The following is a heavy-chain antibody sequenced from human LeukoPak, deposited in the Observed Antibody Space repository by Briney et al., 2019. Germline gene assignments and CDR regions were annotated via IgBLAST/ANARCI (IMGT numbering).Heavy chain of an antibody. J-gene: IGHJ6*02. Sequence: GASVKVSCKASEGTVSSYAISWVRQAPGPGLKWMGGIIPIFGTANYAEKFQGRVTITADKSTSTVYRELSSLISEHTGVYYCASLTVATIIYGMDVWGQGTTVTVSS. CDR3: ASLTVATIIYGMDV. CDR2: IIPIFGTA. V-gene: IGHV1-69*06. D-gene: IGHD5-12*01. CDR1: EGTVSSYA.